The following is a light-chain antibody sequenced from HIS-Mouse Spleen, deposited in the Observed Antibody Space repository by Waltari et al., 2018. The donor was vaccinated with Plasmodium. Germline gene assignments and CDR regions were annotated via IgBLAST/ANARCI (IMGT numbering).Light chain of an antibody. V-gene: IGLV3-25*03. J-gene: IGLJ3*02. CDR3: QSADSSGTYWV. Sequence: SYELTQPPSVSVSPGQTASIPCSGDALQKQYSYWYQQKPGQAPLLVIYKDSARPSRIPVRFSGSSSGTTVTLTISGVQAEDEADYYCQSADSSGTYWVFGGGTKLTVL. CDR1: ALQKQY. CDR2: KDS.